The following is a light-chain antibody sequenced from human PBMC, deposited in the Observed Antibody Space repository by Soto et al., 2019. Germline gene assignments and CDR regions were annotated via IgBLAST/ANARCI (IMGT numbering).Light chain of an antibody. V-gene: IGLV1-44*01. CDR2: SNN. J-gene: IGLJ1*01. CDR3: AAWDDSLNGPYV. CDR1: SSNIGSNT. Sequence: VLTQPPSASGTPGQRVTISCSGSSSNIGSNTVNWYQQLPGTAPKLLIYSNNQRPSGVPDRFSGSKSGTSASLAISGLQSEDEADYYCAAWDDSLNGPYVFGTGTKVTVL.